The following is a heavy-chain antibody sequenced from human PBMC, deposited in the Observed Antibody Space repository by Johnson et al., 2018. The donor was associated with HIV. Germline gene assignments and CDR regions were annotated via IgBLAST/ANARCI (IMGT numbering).Heavy chain of an antibody. CDR2: ISWNSGSI. V-gene: IGHV3-9*01. CDR1: GFTFDDYA. J-gene: IGHJ3*02. CDR3: ARGAPWSGSDAFYI. Sequence: VQLVESGGGVVQPGRSLRLSCAASGFTFDDYAMHWVRQAPGKGLEWVSGISWNSGSIGYADSVKGRFTISRDNAKNSLYLQMNSLRAEDTALYYCARGAPWSGSDAFYIWGQGTMVTVSS. D-gene: IGHD3-3*01.